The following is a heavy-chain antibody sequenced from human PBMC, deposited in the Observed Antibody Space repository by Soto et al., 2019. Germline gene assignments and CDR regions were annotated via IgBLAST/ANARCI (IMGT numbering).Heavy chain of an antibody. CDR2: IKSKTDGGTT. J-gene: IGHJ4*02. CDR1: GFTVSSKY. Sequence: SLRLSCAASGFTVSSKYMSWVRQAPGKGLEWVGRIKSKTDGGTTDYAAPVKGRFTISRDDSKNTLYLQMNSLKTEDTAVYYCTTDSFLVYDFWSGTDYWGQGTLVTVSS. V-gene: IGHV3-15*01. D-gene: IGHD3-3*01. CDR3: TTDSFLVYDFWSGTDY.